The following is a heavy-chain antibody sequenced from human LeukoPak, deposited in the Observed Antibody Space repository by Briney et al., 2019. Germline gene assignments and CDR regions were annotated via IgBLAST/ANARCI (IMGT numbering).Heavy chain of an antibody. J-gene: IGHJ4*02. D-gene: IGHD2-2*01. Sequence: GGSLRLSCAASGFTFSSYGMSWVWQAPGKGLEWVSAISGSGGSTYYADSVKGRFTISRDNSKNTLYLQMNSLRAEDTPVYYCANIVVVPAAIPEDYWGQGTLVTVSS. CDR3: ANIVVVPAAIPEDY. CDR1: GFTFSSYG. CDR2: ISGSGGST. V-gene: IGHV3-23*01.